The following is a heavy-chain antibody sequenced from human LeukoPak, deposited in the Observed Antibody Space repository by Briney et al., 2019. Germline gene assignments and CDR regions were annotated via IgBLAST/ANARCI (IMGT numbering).Heavy chain of an antibody. CDR1: GYTFTSYG. D-gene: IGHD3-22*01. Sequence: ASVKVSCKASGYTFTSYGISWVRQAPGQGLEWMGWISAYNGNTNYAQKLQGRVAMTTDTSTSTAYMELRSLRSDDTAVYYCARDKVVITRDAFDIWGQGTMVTVSS. CDR2: ISAYNGNT. V-gene: IGHV1-18*01. J-gene: IGHJ3*02. CDR3: ARDKVVITRDAFDI.